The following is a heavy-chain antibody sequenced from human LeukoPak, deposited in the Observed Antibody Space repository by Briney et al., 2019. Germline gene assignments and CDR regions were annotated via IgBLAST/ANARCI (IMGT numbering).Heavy chain of an antibody. Sequence: GGSLRLSCAASGFTFSSYAMHWVRQAPGKGLEWVAVISYDGSNKYYADSVKGRFTISRDNSKNTLYLQMNSLRAEDTAVYYCAKVGTTTSSVDYWGQGTLVTVSS. V-gene: IGHV3-30*04. J-gene: IGHJ4*02. D-gene: IGHD4-17*01. CDR3: AKVGTTTSSVDY. CDR1: GFTFSSYA. CDR2: ISYDGSNK.